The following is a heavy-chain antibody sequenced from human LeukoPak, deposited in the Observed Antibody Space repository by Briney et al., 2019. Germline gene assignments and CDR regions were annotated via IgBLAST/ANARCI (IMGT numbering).Heavy chain of an antibody. Sequence: PSETLSLTCTVSGGSISSSSYYWGWIRQPPGKGLEWIGSIYYSVSTYYNPSLKSRVTISVDTSKNQFSLKLGSVTAADTAVYYCARHGFSGSYPFYYYYYYMDVWGKGTTVTVSS. CDR3: ARHGFSGSYPFYYYYYYMDV. J-gene: IGHJ6*03. V-gene: IGHV4-39*01. CDR1: GGSISSSSYY. D-gene: IGHD1-26*01. CDR2: IYYSVST.